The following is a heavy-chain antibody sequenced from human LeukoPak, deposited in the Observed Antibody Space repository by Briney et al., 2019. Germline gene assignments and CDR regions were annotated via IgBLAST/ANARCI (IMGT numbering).Heavy chain of an antibody. CDR2: IYHTGNT. V-gene: IGHV4-30-4*07. CDR1: GVSLSRGGYS. J-gene: IGHJ5*02. Sequence: SETLSLTCTVSGVSLSRGGYSWTWIRQPPRKGLEWIGDIYHTGNTNYNPSLKSRFTISVDASKNQVSLRLTTVTAADTAVYYCASGRYSSGWYKEKTWFDPWGQGILVTVSS. D-gene: IGHD6-19*01. CDR3: ASGRYSSGWYKEKTWFDP.